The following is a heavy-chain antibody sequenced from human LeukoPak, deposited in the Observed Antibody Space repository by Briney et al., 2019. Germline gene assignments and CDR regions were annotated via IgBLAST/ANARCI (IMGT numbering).Heavy chain of an antibody. J-gene: IGHJ4*02. CDR2: IRYEGYDT. CDR1: GFTFSYYG. V-gene: IGHV3-30*02. Sequence: GGSLRLSCAASGFTFSYYGMHWVRQAPGKGLEWVAFIRYEGYDTYYADFVKGRFTISRDDAKNLVFLQMNSLRVEDTAVYYCARDGVAGGFDHWGQGILVTVSS. D-gene: IGHD6-19*01. CDR3: ARDGVAGGFDH.